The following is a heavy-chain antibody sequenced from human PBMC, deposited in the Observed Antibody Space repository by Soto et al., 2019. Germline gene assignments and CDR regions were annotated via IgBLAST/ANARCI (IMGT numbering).Heavy chain of an antibody. J-gene: IGHJ6*02. CDR1: GFTFSSYA. CDR3: AKYLVGWDWLLSRYYYYYGMDV. Sequence: GGSLRLSCAASGFTFSSYAMSWVRQAPGKGLEWVSAISGSGGSTYYADSVKGRFTISRDNSKNTLYLQMNSLRAEDTAVYYCAKYLVGWDWLLSRYYYYYGMDVWGQGTTVTVSS. D-gene: IGHD3-9*01. V-gene: IGHV3-23*01. CDR2: ISGSGGST.